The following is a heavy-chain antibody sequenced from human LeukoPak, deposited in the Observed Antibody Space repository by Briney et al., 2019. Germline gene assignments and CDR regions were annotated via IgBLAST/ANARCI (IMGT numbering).Heavy chain of an antibody. CDR2: IYDSGST. V-gene: IGHV4-61*01. CDR3: AREVSGSYDPWFDP. D-gene: IGHD3-16*01. CDR1: GGSISSSSYY. Sequence: SETLSLTCTVSGGSISSSSYYWSWIRQPPGKGLEWIGYIYDSGSTNYNPSLKSRVTISVDTSKNQFSLKLSSVTAADTAVYYCAREVSGSYDPWFDPWGQGTLVTVSS. J-gene: IGHJ5*02.